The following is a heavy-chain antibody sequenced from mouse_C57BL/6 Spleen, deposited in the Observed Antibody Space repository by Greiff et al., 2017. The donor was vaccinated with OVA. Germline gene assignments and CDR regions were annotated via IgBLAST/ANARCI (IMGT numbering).Heavy chain of an antibody. Sequence: VKVVESGPGLVQPSQSLSITCTVSGFSLTSYGVHWVRQSPGKGLEWLGVIWSGGSTDYNAAFISRLSISKDNSKSQVFFKMNSLQADDTAIYYCARLITTVYYAMDYWGQGTSVTVSS. J-gene: IGHJ4*01. CDR3: ARLITTVYYAMDY. V-gene: IGHV2-2*01. CDR2: IWSGGST. CDR1: GFSLTSYG. D-gene: IGHD1-1*01.